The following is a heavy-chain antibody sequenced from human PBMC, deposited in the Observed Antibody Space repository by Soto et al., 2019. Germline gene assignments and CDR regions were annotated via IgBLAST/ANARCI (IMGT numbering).Heavy chain of an antibody. CDR3: ARAQWLGRIDYYYGMDV. Sequence: ASVKVSCKASGYTFTGYYMHWVRQAPGQGLEWMGWINPNSGGTNYAQKFQGWVTMTRDTSISTAYMELSRLRSDDTAVYYCARAQWLGRIDYYYGMDVWGQGTTVTVSS. CDR2: INPNSGGT. D-gene: IGHD6-19*01. J-gene: IGHJ6*02. CDR1: GYTFTGYY. V-gene: IGHV1-2*04.